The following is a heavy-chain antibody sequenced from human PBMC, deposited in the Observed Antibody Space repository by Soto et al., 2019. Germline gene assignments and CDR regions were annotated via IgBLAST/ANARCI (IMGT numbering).Heavy chain of an antibody. CDR1: GYSFTNYG. D-gene: IGHD2-15*01. J-gene: IGHJ6*02. Sequence: QVQLVQSGAEVKKPGASVKVSWKASGYSFTNYGISWVRQAPGEGLEWMGWISTYNDNTYYAQNFQGSVTMTTNTSTTTAYMELSSLRSDDTAVYYCATVFGIVMICIGYYGMDVWGQGTTVTASS. CDR3: ATVFGIVMICIGYYGMDV. V-gene: IGHV1-18*01. CDR2: ISTYNDNT.